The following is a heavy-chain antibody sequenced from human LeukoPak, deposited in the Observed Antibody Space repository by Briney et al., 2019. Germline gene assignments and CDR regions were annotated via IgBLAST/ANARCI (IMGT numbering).Heavy chain of an antibody. Sequence: GASVKVSCKASGYTFTSYGITWVRQAPGQGLEWMGWINVKNGNTKYEQKVQGRVTMTTDTSTSTAYLELRSLRPDDTAVYYCARVPPPVYCTNSSCYSWFAPWGQGTLVIVPS. D-gene: IGHD2-2*02. V-gene: IGHV1-18*01. CDR3: ARVPPPVYCTNSSCYSWFAP. J-gene: IGHJ5*02. CDR2: INVKNGNT. CDR1: GYTFTSYG.